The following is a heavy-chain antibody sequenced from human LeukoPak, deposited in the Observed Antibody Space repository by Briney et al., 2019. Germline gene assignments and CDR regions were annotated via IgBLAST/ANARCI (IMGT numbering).Heavy chain of an antibody. D-gene: IGHD3-10*01. CDR3: ARLPPITLVRGVIKGYYFDL. J-gene: IGHJ4*02. CDR1: GGTFSSYA. V-gene: IGHV1-69*05. CDR2: IIPIFGTA. Sequence: SVKVSCKASGGTFSSYAISWVRQAPGQGLEWMGGIIPIFGTANYAQKFQGRVTITTDESTSTAYMELSSLRSEDTAVYYCARLPPITLVRGVIKGYYFDLWGQGTLVTVSS.